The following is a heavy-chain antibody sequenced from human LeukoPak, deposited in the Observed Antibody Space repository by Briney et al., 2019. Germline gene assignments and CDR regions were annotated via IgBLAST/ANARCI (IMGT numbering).Heavy chain of an antibody. Sequence: GGSLRLSCAASGFTFSSYSMNWVRQAPGKGLEWVSYISSSSSTIYYADSVKGRFTISRDNAKNSLYLQMNSLRAEDTAVYYCASSYGYPDYWGQGTLVTVSS. J-gene: IGHJ4*02. V-gene: IGHV3-48*01. D-gene: IGHD5-18*01. CDR2: ISSSSSTI. CDR3: ASSYGYPDY. CDR1: GFTFSSYS.